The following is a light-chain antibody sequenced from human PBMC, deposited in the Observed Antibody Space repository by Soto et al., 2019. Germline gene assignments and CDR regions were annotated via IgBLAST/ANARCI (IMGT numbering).Light chain of an antibody. Sequence: EVVLTQSPGTLSLSPGERATLSCRASQSVNSKYFAWYQQKPGQAPRLLIYGAFNRATGIPDRFSGSGSGTDFTLSITRLEPEDFAVYYCQQYGNAPWTFGQGTKVDI. V-gene: IGKV3-20*01. CDR2: GAF. J-gene: IGKJ1*01. CDR1: QSVNSKY. CDR3: QQYGNAPWT.